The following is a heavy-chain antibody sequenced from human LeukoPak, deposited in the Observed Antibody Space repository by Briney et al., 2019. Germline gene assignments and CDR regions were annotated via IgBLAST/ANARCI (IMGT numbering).Heavy chain of an antibody. CDR3: AGPWDQVGFDP. J-gene: IGHJ5*02. Sequence: GASVTVSCKASGYTFTGYYLHWVRQAPGQGLEWMGWIYPKTGGTSYAQKFQGRVTMTRDTSISTAYMELIGLRSDDTAVYCCAGPWDQVGFDPWGQGTLVSVSS. CDR2: IYPKTGGT. CDR1: GYTFTGYY. V-gene: IGHV1-2*02. D-gene: IGHD1-26*01.